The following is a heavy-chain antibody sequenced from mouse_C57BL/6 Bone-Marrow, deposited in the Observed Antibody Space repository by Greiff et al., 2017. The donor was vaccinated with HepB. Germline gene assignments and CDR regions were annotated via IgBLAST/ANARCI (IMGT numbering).Heavy chain of an antibody. CDR2: IYPGSGST. CDR3: ARSYDYQAWFAY. D-gene: IGHD2-4*01. J-gene: IGHJ3*01. Sequence: VQLQQPGAELVKPGASVKMSCKASGYTFTSYWITWVKQRPGQGLEWIGDIYPGSGSTNYNEKFKGKATLTVDTSSSTAYMQLSSLTSEDSAVYYCARSYDYQAWFAYWGQGTLVTVSA. V-gene: IGHV1-55*01. CDR1: GYTFTSYW.